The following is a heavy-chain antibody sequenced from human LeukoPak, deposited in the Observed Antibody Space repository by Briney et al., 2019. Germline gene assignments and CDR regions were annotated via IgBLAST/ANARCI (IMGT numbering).Heavy chain of an antibody. CDR2: INPSGGGT. J-gene: IGHJ6*02. CDR1: GYTFTSYY. Sequence: GASVKVSCKASGYTFTSYYMHWVRQAPGQGLEWMGIINPSGGGTGYAQKFQGRVTMTRDTSTSTVYMELSSLRSEDTAVYYCAREGGGCSSTSCAPTYYYYGMDVWGQGTTVTVSS. CDR3: AREGGGCSSTSCAPTYYYYGMDV. V-gene: IGHV1-46*01. D-gene: IGHD2-2*01.